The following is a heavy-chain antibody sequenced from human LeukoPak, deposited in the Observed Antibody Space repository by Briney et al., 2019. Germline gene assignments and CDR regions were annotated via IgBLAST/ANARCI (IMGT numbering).Heavy chain of an antibody. V-gene: IGHV4-59*01. Sequence: PSETLSLTCTVSGGSIRSYYWSWIRQPPGKGLEWIGYIYYSGSTNYNPSLKSRVTISVDTSKNQFSLKLSSVTAADTAVYYCARVRGGNYYDSSGTQLAFDIWGQGTMVTVSS. J-gene: IGHJ3*02. CDR2: IYYSGST. D-gene: IGHD3-22*01. CDR1: GGSIRSYY. CDR3: ARVRGGNYYDSSGTQLAFDI.